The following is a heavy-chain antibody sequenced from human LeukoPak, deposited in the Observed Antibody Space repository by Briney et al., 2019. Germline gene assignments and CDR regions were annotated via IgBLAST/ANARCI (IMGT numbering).Heavy chain of an antibody. CDR3: ARDRLRGGYNLN. CDR1: GGTFSSYA. J-gene: IGHJ4*02. Sequence: SLKVSCKASGGTFSSYAISWVRQAPVQRLEWMGRIIPILGIANYAQKFQVRVTITADKSTSTAYMELTSTTTEDTAVYYWARDRLRGGYNLNWGQGTLVTVSS. CDR2: IIPILGIA. D-gene: IGHD5-24*01. V-gene: IGHV1-69*04.